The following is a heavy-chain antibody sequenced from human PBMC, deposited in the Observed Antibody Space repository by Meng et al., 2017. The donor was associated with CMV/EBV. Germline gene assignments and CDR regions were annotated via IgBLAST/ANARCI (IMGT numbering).Heavy chain of an antibody. CDR1: GFTFGDYA. D-gene: IGHD3-9*01. CDR3: TRDYAKYYDILTGYYRFGFFDY. CDR2: IRSKAYGGTT. Sequence: GESLKISCTASGFTFGDYAMSWVRQAPGKGLEWVGCIRSKAYGGTTEYAASVKGRFTISRDDSKSIAYLQMNSLKTEDTAVYYCTRDYAKYYDILTGYYRFGFFDYWGQGTLVTVSS. V-gene: IGHV3-49*04. J-gene: IGHJ4*02.